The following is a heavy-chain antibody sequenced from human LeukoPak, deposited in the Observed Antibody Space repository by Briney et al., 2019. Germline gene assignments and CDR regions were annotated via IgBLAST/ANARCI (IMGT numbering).Heavy chain of an antibody. V-gene: IGHV3-23*01. D-gene: IGHD3-22*01. Sequence: GGPLSLSFQASGFTFYFYPMSWFGQAQGKGLEWVESIWGIVGCTFYPDSVKGRFTISRDNSKNVLYLRMNSLTAEDTAIYYCAKDRPNFHENSGHYYRRDGDSWGQGTLVTVSS. J-gene: IGHJ5*01. CDR3: AKDRPNFHENSGHYYRRDGDS. CDR1: GFTFYFYP. CDR2: IWGIVGCT.